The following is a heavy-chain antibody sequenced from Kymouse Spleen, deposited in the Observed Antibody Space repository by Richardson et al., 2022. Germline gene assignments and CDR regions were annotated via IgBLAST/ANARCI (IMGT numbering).Heavy chain of an antibody. CDR2: IYYSGST. Sequence: QLQLQESGPGLVKPSETLSLTCTVSGGSISSSSYYWGWIRQPPGKGLEWIGSIYYSGSTYYNPSLKSRVTISVDTSKNQFSLKLSSVTAADTAVYYCARHEDIVATDYWGQGTLVTVSS. J-gene: IGHJ4*02. CDR1: GGSISSSSYY. D-gene: IGHD5-12*01. V-gene: IGHV4-39*01. CDR3: ARHEDIVATDY.